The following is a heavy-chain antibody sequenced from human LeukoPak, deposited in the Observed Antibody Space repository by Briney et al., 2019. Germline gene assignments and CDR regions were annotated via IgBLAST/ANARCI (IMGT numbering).Heavy chain of an antibody. J-gene: IGHJ5*02. Sequence: ASETLSLTCTVSGGSISSYYWSWIRQPPGKGLEWTGYIYYSGSTNYNPSLKSRVTMSVDTSKNQFSLKLSSVTAADTAVYYCARRYCSSTSCWFDPWGQGTLVTVSS. CDR3: ARRYCSSTSCWFDP. V-gene: IGHV4-59*08. D-gene: IGHD2-2*01. CDR2: IYYSGST. CDR1: GGSISSYY.